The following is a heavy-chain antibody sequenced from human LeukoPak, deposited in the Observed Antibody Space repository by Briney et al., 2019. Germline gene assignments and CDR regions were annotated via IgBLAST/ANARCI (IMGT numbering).Heavy chain of an antibody. Sequence: PGGSLRLSCAASGFTFDDYGMSWVRQAPGKGLEWVSGINWNGGSTGYADSVKGRFTISRDNAKNSLYLQMNSVRAEDMALYYCAKDRSGDFWFYYMDLWGKGTTVTVS. J-gene: IGHJ6*03. CDR2: INWNGGST. CDR1: GFTFDDYG. D-gene: IGHD3-3*01. V-gene: IGHV3-20*04. CDR3: AKDRSGDFWFYYMDL.